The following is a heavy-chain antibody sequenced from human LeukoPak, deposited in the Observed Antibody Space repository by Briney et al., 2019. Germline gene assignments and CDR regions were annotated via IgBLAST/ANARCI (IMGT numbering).Heavy chain of an antibody. CDR1: GFTFSSYG. CDR2: IRYEGSNK. Sequence: TGGSLTPSGGPSGFTFSSYGMRWVRQAPGKGLEWVAFIRYEGSNKYYADSVKGRFTISRDNSKNTLYLQMSSLRAEDTAVYYGAKLKEVGLAVADSFDYWGQGTLVTVSS. V-gene: IGHV3-30*02. D-gene: IGHD6-19*01. CDR3: AKLKEVGLAVADSFDY. J-gene: IGHJ4*02.